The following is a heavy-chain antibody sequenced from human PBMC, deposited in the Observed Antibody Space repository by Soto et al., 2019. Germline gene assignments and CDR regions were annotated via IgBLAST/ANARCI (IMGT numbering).Heavy chain of an antibody. Sequence: GGSLRLSCAASGFTFSGYSMNWVRQAPGKGLEWVSFISTRSSSIYYADSVKGRFTISRDDAKNSLFLQMNSLRDEDTAVYYCAREMYSRYFEPRGLDVWGQGTSVTVAS. J-gene: IGHJ6*02. CDR3: AREMYSRYFEPRGLDV. D-gene: IGHD3-9*01. CDR2: ISTRSSSI. CDR1: GFTFSGYS. V-gene: IGHV3-48*02.